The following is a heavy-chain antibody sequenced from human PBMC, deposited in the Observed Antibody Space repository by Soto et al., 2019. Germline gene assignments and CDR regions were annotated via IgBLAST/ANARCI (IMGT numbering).Heavy chain of an antibody. CDR2: IWNDGIRK. V-gene: IGHV3-33*01. CDR3: ARDDDNEANAFDY. CDR1: GFTFSRYG. D-gene: IGHD2-8*01. Sequence: GGSLRLSCAASGFTFSRYGMHWVRQAPGKGLEWVALIWNDGIRKVYVDSVKGRFSISRDNSKNTLDLQMNSLRAEDTAVYYCARDDDNEANAFDYWGPGTLVTVSS. J-gene: IGHJ4*02.